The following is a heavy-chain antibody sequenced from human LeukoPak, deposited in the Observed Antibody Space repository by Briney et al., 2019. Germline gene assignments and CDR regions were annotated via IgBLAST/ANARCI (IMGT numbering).Heavy chain of an antibody. D-gene: IGHD3-10*01. Sequence: SETLSLTCTISGGSISSSSYYWGWVRQPPGKGLEWIGSIHYTGSTYYNPSLKSRVTISVDTSKNQFSLNLTSVTAADTAVYYCARNRLWFGETYFDYWGQGTLVTVSS. CDR1: GGSISSSSYY. V-gene: IGHV4-39*01. CDR2: IHYTGST. J-gene: IGHJ4*02. CDR3: ARNRLWFGETYFDY.